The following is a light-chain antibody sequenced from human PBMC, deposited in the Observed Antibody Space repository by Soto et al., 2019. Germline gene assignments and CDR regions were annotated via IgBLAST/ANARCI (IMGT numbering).Light chain of an antibody. CDR1: SSNIGSHT. CDR2: SNT. Sequence: QAVVTQPPSASGTPGQTIGISCSGGSSNIGSHTVNWYQQLPGTAPRLLIYSNTQRPSGVPDLFSGSKSGTSASLAISGLQSEYEGDYFCAAWDDSLNGVVFGGGTKLTVL. V-gene: IGLV1-44*01. J-gene: IGLJ2*01. CDR3: AAWDDSLNGVV.